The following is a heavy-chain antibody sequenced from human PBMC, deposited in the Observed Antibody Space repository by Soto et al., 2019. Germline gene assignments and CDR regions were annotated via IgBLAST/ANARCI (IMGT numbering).Heavy chain of an antibody. Sequence: PWGSLRLFCAASGFTFSSYGMHWVRQAPGKGLEWVAVISYDGSNKYYADSVKGRFTISRDNSKNTLYLQMNSLRAEDTAVYYCAPAGGSYPGTHDYWGQGTLVTVS. D-gene: IGHD1-1*01. CDR3: APAGGSYPGTHDY. CDR1: GFTFSSYG. J-gene: IGHJ4*02. V-gene: IGHV3-30*03. CDR2: ISYDGSNK.